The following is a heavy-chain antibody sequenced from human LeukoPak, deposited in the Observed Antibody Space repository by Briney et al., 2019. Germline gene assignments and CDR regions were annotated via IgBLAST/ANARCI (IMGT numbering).Heavy chain of an antibody. CDR2: ISYDGSNK. Sequence: PGGSLRLSCAASGFTFSSYAMHWVRQAPGKGLEWVAVISYDGSNKYYADSVKGRFTISRDNSKNTLYLQMNSLRAEDTAVYYCARDASSANWFDPWGQGTLVTVSS. CDR1: GFTFSSYA. D-gene: IGHD6-25*01. CDR3: ARDASSANWFDP. J-gene: IGHJ5*02. V-gene: IGHV3-30-3*01.